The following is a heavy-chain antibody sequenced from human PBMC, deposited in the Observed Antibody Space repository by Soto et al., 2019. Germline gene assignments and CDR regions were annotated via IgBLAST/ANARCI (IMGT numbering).Heavy chain of an antibody. CDR1: GYTFTSYG. D-gene: IGHD3-3*01. CDR3: ARDGRYDFWSGYFNYYYYMDV. Sequence: ASVKVSCKASGYTFTSYGISWVRQAPGQGLEWMGWISAYNGNTNYAQKLQGRVTMTTDTSTSTAYMELRSLRSDDTAVYYCARDGRYDFWSGYFNYYYYMDVWGKGTTVTVSS. CDR2: ISAYNGNT. V-gene: IGHV1-18*01. J-gene: IGHJ6*03.